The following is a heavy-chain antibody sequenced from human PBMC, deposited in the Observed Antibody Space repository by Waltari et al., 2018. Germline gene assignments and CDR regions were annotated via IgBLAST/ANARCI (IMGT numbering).Heavy chain of an antibody. CDR3: AKDGRNYKYYDFWSVYYGKEKGAFFDY. CDR1: GFTFSTFG. D-gene: IGHD3-3*01. V-gene: IGHV3-30*02. J-gene: IGHJ4*02. CDR2: IPYDGSNK. Sequence: QVQLVESGGGVVQPGGSLRLSCAASGFTFSTFGMHWVRQAPGKGLEWVAFIPYDGSNKYYADSVKGRFTISRDNSKNTMYLQMNSLRTEDTAVYYCAKDGRNYKYYDFWSVYYGKEKGAFFDYWGQGTLVTVSS.